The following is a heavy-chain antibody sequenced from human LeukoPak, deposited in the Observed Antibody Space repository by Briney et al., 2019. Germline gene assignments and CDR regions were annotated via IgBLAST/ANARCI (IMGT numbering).Heavy chain of an antibody. D-gene: IGHD3-3*01. CDR3: AKELGGIFGVVGGFDY. J-gene: IGHJ4*02. V-gene: IGHV3-23*01. Sequence: PGGSLRLSCAASGFTFSIYAMSWVRHAPGKGLEWVAAVSGSASDTNYADSVKGRFTISRDNSKNTLYLQMNSLRAGDTAVYYCAKELGGIFGVVGGFDYWGQGTLVTVSS. CDR1: GFTFSIYA. CDR2: VSGSASDT.